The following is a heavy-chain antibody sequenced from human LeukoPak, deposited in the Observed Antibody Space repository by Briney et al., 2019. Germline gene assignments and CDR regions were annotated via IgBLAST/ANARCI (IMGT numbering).Heavy chain of an antibody. V-gene: IGHV3-21*01. CDR2: ISSSSNFI. J-gene: IGHJ2*01. D-gene: IGHD3-22*01. Sequence: GGSLRLSCAASGFTFSSYSMNWVRQAPGKGLEWVSSISSSSNFIYYADSVKGRFTISRDNAKSSLYLQMNSLRAEDTAVYYCAGVDDSSGYNRYFDLWGRGTLVTVSS. CDR3: AGVDDSSGYNRYFDL. CDR1: GFTFSSYS.